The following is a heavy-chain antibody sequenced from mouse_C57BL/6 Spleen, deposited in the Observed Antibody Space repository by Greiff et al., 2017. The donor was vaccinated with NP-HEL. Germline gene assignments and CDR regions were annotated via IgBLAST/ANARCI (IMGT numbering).Heavy chain of an antibody. CDR3: SRYTLYGNYFYLYFDV. CDR1: GFTFTDYY. J-gene: IGHJ1*03. CDR2: IRNKANGYTT. V-gene: IGHV7-3*01. D-gene: IGHD2-1*01. Sequence: EVKLVESGGGLVQPGGSLSLSCAASGFTFTDYYMSWVRQPPGKALEWLGFIRNKANGYTTEYSASVKGRFTISRDNSQSILYLQMNAMRAEDSATYYCSRYTLYGNYFYLYFDVWGTGTTVTVSS.